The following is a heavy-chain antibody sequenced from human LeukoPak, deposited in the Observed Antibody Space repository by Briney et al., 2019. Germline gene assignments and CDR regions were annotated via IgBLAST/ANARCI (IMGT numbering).Heavy chain of an antibody. CDR1: GFSFSTYS. Sequence: GGSLRLSCAASGFSFSTYSMNWVRQAPGKGLEWVSVIYSGGSTYYADSVKGRFTISRDNSKNTLYLQMNSLRAEDTAVYYCARVNPYGGNSNYFDYWGQGTLVTVSS. J-gene: IGHJ4*02. CDR2: IYSGGST. V-gene: IGHV3-53*01. D-gene: IGHD4-23*01. CDR3: ARVNPYGGNSNYFDY.